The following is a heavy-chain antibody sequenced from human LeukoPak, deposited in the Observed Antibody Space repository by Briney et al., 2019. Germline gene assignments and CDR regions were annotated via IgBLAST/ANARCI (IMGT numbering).Heavy chain of an antibody. CDR1: GGSFSGYY. CDR2: INHSGST. J-gene: IGHJ5*02. CDR3: ARFRDYVWGSYRYYNWFDP. D-gene: IGHD3-16*02. Sequence: SETLSLTCAVSGGSFSGYYWSWIRQPPGKGPEWVGEINHSGSTNYNPSLKSRVTISVDTSKNQFSLKLSSVTAADTAVYYCARFRDYVWGSYRYYNWFDPWGQGTLVTVSS. V-gene: IGHV4-34*01.